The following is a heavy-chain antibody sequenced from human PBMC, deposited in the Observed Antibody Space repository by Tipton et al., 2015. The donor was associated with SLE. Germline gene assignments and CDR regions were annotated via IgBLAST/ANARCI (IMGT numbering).Heavy chain of an antibody. CDR1: GESFGGYY. J-gene: IGHJ3*02. V-gene: IGHV4-34*01. D-gene: IGHD3-16*02. CDR2: INHGGST. Sequence: TLSLTCSIYGESFGGYYWSWIRQPPGKGLEWIGEINHGGSTNYNPSLKSRVTISVDTSKNQFSLKLSSVTAADTAVYYCAQAHLWGSYRYASDIWGQGTMVTVSS. CDR3: AQAHLWGSYRYASDI.